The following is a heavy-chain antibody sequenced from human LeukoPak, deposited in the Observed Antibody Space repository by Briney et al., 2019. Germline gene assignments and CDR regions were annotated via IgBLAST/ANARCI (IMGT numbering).Heavy chain of an antibody. CDR2: IYYSGST. D-gene: IGHD3-10*01. CDR3: ARHGSLRGLYYYTDV. J-gene: IGHJ6*03. Sequence: PSETLSLTCTVSGGSISSYYWSWIRQPPGKGLELIGFIYYSGSTNYNPSLKSRVTISVETSKNQFPLKLTSVTAADAAVYYCARHGSLRGLYYYTDVWGKGTTVTVSS. V-gene: IGHV4-59*08. CDR1: GGSISSYY.